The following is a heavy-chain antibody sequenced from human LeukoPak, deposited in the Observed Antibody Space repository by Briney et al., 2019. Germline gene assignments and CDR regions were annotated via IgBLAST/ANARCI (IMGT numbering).Heavy chain of an antibody. Sequence: PGGSLRLSCAGSGFTFSSYSMNWVRQAPGKGLEWVSSISTSSSYIYYADSLKGRFTISRDNAKNSLYLQMNSLRAEDTAVYYCARDSPSDGGKIKPAFDYWGQGTLVTVSS. J-gene: IGHJ4*02. CDR3: ARDSPSDGGKIKPAFDY. CDR2: ISTSSSYI. D-gene: IGHD4-23*01. CDR1: GFTFSSYS. V-gene: IGHV3-21*01.